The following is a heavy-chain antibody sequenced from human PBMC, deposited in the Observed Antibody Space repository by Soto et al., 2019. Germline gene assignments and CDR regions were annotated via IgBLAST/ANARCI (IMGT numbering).Heavy chain of an antibody. CDR2: IYYSGNT. J-gene: IGHJ5*02. CDR3: ARTAGRPYNWFDP. D-gene: IGHD6-13*01. V-gene: IGHV4-31*03. Sequence: QVQLQESGPGLVKPSQTLSLTCTVSGGSISSGGYYWSWIRQHPGKGLEWIGFIYYSGNTYYNPCLKRRLTISVDTSKNQFSLKLSSVTDADTAVYYCARTAGRPYNWFDPWGQGTLVTVSS. CDR1: GGSISSGGYY.